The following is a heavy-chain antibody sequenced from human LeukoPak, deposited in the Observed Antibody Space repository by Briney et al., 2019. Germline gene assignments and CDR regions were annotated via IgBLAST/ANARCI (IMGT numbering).Heavy chain of an antibody. J-gene: IGHJ4*02. D-gene: IGHD3-10*01. CDR1: GFTVSSTY. CDR2: IYSGGNT. CDR3: ARQFGDY. Sequence: GGCLRLSCAASGFTVSSTYMSWVRQAPGKGREWVSVIYSGGNTYYADSVKGRFTISRDNSKNTLYLQMNSLRVEDTAVYYCARQFGDYWGQGTLVTVSS. V-gene: IGHV3-53*01.